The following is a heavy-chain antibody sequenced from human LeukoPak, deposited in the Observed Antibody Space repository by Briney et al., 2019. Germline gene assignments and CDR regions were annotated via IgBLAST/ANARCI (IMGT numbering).Heavy chain of an antibody. CDR3: ARDGQGITDY. CDR2: IYYSGST. D-gene: IGHD3-10*01. CDR1: GGSISSGGYY. Sequence: SQTLSLTCTVSGGSISSGGYYWSWIRQHPGKGLEWIGYIYYSGSTYYNPSLKSRVNISVDTSKNQFSLKLSSVTAADTAVYYCARDGQGITDYWGQGTLVTVSS. V-gene: IGHV4-31*03. J-gene: IGHJ4*02.